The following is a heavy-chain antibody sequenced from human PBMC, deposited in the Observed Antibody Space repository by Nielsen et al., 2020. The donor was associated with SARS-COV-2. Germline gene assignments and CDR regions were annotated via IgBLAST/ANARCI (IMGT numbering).Heavy chain of an antibody. V-gene: IGHV1-69*06. CDR3: ARFSRYYYDSSGYPANFDY. CDR2: IIPIFGTA. CDR1: GGTFSSYA. D-gene: IGHD3-22*01. Sequence: GGSLRLSCKASGGTFSSYAISWVRQAPGQGLEWMGGIIPIFGTANYAQKFQGRVTITADKSTSTAYMELSSLRSEDTAVYYCARFSRYYYDSSGYPANFDYWGQGTLVTVSS. J-gene: IGHJ4*02.